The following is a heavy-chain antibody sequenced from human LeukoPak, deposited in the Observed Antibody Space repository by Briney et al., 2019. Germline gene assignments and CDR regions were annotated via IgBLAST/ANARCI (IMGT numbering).Heavy chain of an antibody. CDR1: GYFISSGYY. J-gene: IGHJ6*03. V-gene: IGHV4-38-2*02. CDR2: IYHSGST. CDR3: ARDSGVRGGYYMDV. Sequence: SETLSLTCTVSGYFISSGYYWGWIRQPPGKGLEWIGSIYHSGSTYYNPSLKSRVTISVDTSKNQFSLKLSSVTAADTAVYYCARDSGVRGGYYMDVWGKGTTVTVSS. D-gene: IGHD3-10*01.